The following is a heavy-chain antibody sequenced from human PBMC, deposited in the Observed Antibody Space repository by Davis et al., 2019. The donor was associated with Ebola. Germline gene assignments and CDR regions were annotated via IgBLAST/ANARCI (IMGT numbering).Heavy chain of an antibody. CDR2: IRSKAYGGTT. CDR3: TREVGGSSDY. V-gene: IGHV3-49*04. D-gene: IGHD1-26*01. J-gene: IGHJ4*02. Sequence: GESLKISCTASGFTFGDYAMSWVRQAPGQGLEWVGFIRSKAYGGTTEYAASVKGRFTISRDDSKSIAYLQMNSLKTEDTAVYYCTREVGGSSDYWGQGTLVTVSS. CDR1: GFTFGDYA.